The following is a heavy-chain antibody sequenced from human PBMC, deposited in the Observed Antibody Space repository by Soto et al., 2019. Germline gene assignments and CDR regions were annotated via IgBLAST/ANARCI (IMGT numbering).Heavy chain of an antibody. CDR3: ARARPLTMVRGVRPDDAFDI. CDR1: GFTFSSYS. D-gene: IGHD3-10*01. J-gene: IGHJ3*02. CDR2: ISSSSSYI. V-gene: IGHV3-21*01. Sequence: GGSLRLSCAASGFTFSSYSMNWVRQAPGKGLEWVSSISSSSSYIYYADSVKGRFTISRDNAKNSLYLQMNSLRAEDTAVYYCARARPLTMVRGVRPDDAFDIWGQGTMVTVSS.